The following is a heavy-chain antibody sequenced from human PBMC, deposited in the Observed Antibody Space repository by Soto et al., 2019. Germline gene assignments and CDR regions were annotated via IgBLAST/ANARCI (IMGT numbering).Heavy chain of an antibody. D-gene: IGHD2-15*01. V-gene: IGHV3-30-3*01. CDR2: ISYDGSNK. J-gene: IGHJ4*02. CDR1: GFTFSSYA. Sequence: QVQLVESGGGVVQPGRSLRLSCAASGFTFSSYAMHWVRQAPGKGLEWVAVISYDGSNKYYADSVKGRFTISRDNSKNTLYLPMNSLRAEDTAVYYCAREGGYCSGGSCYSGAPDYWGQGTLVTVSS. CDR3: AREGGYCSGGSCYSGAPDY.